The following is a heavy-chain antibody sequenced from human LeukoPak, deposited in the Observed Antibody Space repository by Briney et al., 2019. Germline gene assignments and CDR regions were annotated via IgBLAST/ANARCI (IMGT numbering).Heavy chain of an antibody. Sequence: GESLKISCKGSGYSFTSYWIGWVRQMPGKGLEWMGIIYPGDSDTRYSPSFQGQVTISAGKSISTAFLQWSSLKASDTAMYYCARTYGGNSHAFDIWGQGTMVTVSS. D-gene: IGHD4-23*01. CDR2: IYPGDSDT. CDR1: GYSFTSYW. J-gene: IGHJ3*02. CDR3: ARTYGGNSHAFDI. V-gene: IGHV5-51*01.